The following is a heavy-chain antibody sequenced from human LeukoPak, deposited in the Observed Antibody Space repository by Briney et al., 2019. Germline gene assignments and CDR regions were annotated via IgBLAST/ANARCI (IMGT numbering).Heavy chain of an antibody. D-gene: IGHD2-2*01. CDR1: GGSISGYY. CDR3: ARLYCSSTRCFNYMDV. J-gene: IGHJ6*03. V-gene: IGHV4-4*07. CDR2: NYTSGSS. Sequence: PSETLSLTCTVSGGSISGYYWSWIRQPAGKGLEWIGHNYTSGSSNYNPPLRSRVTMSIDTSKNQFSLKLSSVTAADTAVYYCARLYCSSTRCFNYMDVWGKGTTVTVSS.